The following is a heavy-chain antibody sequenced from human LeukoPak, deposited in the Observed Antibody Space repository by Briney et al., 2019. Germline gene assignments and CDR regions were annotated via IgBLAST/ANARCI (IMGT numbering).Heavy chain of an antibody. CDR3: AVGATHYYMDV. V-gene: IGHV4-59*08. D-gene: IGHD3-16*01. J-gene: IGHJ6*03. Sequence: SETLSLTCTVSGGSIRGYYWSWVRQPPGKGLQWIAYIYYSGSTNYNPSLKSRVTISLDTSKNQFSLKLSSVTAADTAVYYCAVGATHYYMDVWGKGTTVTVSS. CDR2: IYYSGST. CDR1: GGSIRGYY.